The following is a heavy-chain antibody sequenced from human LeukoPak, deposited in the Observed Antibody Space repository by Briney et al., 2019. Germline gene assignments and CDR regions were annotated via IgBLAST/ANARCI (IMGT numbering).Heavy chain of an antibody. J-gene: IGHJ4*02. CDR1: GYTFTSYD. V-gene: IGHV1-8*01. Sequence: ASVKVSCKASGYTFTSYDINWVRQATGQGLEWMGWMNPNSGNTGYAQKFQGRVTMTRNTSISTAYMELTSLRSEDTAVYYCARDYPIAYGVPGEASSDHWGQGTLVTVSS. D-gene: IGHD4-17*01. CDR2: MNPNSGNT. CDR3: ARDYPIAYGVPGEASSDH.